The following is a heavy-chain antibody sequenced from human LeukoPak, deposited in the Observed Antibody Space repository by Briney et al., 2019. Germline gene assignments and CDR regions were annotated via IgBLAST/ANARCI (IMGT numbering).Heavy chain of an antibody. Sequence: SETLSLTCSVSGGSINSSSYYWGWIRQPPGKGLEWIGIISYSERRHYNSALKSRIAISVDTSKDQFSLKLSSVTAADTAVYYCARAIGGGILRYFDWLDYWGQGTLVTVSS. V-gene: IGHV4-39*01. D-gene: IGHD3-9*01. CDR1: GGSINSSSYY. J-gene: IGHJ4*02. CDR2: ISYSERR. CDR3: ARAIGGGILRYFDWLDY.